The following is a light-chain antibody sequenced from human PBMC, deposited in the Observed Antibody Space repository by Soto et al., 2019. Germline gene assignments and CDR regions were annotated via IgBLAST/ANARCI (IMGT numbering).Light chain of an antibody. CDR1: SSDVGGYNY. CDR3: SSYTSSSTSV. J-gene: IGLJ2*01. CDR2: DVS. Sequence: QSALTQPASVSGSPGQSITISCTGTSSDVGGYNYVSWYQQYPGKAPKLMIYDVSNRPSGVSNRFSGSKSGNTASLTISGLQAEDEADYYCSSYTSSSTSVFGGGTKVTVL. V-gene: IGLV2-14*01.